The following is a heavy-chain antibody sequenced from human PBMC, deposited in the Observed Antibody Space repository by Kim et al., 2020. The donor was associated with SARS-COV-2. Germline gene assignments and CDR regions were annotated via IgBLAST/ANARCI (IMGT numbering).Heavy chain of an antibody. CDR2: ISGSGGST. V-gene: IGHV3-23*01. D-gene: IGHD3-3*01. J-gene: IGHJ3*02. CDR1: GFTFSSYA. Sequence: GGSLRLSCAASGFTFSSYAMSWVRQAPGKGLEWVSAISGSGGSTYYADSVKGRFTISRDNSKNTLYLQMNSLRAEDTAVYYCAKGDLLITIFGVVILNEAFDIWGQGTMVTVSS. CDR3: AKGDLLITIFGVVILNEAFDI.